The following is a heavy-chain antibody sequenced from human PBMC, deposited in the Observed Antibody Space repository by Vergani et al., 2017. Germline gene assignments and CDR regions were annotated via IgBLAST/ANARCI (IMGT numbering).Heavy chain of an antibody. CDR3: ARVAPSNSEVTPTAFDV. Sequence: QVQLVQSGAEVKKPGSSVKVSCKASGGTFNIYSVSWLRQAPGQGPEWMGGITPFFPTGHYAQKFQGRVTITADESATTVYMELRSLRSDDTAVYFCARVAPSNSEVTPTAFDVWGQGTMVTVSS. D-gene: IGHD1-1*01. CDR1: GGTFNIYS. J-gene: IGHJ3*01. CDR2: ITPFFPTG. V-gene: IGHV1-69*12.